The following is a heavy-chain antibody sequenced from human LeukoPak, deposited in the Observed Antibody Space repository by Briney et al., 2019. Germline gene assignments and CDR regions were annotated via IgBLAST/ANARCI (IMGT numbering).Heavy chain of an antibody. Sequence: SETLSLTCAVYGGSFSGYYWSWIRQPPGKGLEWIGEINHSGSTNYNPSLKSRVTISVDTSKNQFSLKLSSVTAADTAVYYCARRSAGTGFDYWGQGSLVTVSS. J-gene: IGHJ4*02. V-gene: IGHV4-34*01. CDR3: ARRSAGTGFDY. D-gene: IGHD1-1*01. CDR2: INHSGST. CDR1: GGSFSGYY.